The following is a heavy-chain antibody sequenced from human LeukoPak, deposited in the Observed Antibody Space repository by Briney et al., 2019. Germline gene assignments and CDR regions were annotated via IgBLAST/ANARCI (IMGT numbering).Heavy chain of an antibody. CDR2: ISYDGSNK. V-gene: IGHV3-30*18. J-gene: IGHJ6*02. CDR1: GFTFNDYA. Sequence: PGGSLRLSCAASGFTFNDYAMHWVRQAPGKGLEWVAVISYDGSNKYYADSVKGRFTISRDNSKNTLYLQMNSLRAEDTAVYYCAKGGREWLVESYYGMDVWGQGTTVTVSS. CDR3: AKGGREWLVESYYGMDV. D-gene: IGHD6-19*01.